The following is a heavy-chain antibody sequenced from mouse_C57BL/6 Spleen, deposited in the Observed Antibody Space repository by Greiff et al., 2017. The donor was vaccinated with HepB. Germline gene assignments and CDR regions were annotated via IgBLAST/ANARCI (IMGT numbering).Heavy chain of an antibody. CDR3: AREVAWFAY. V-gene: IGHV1-82*01. Sequence: VKLQESGPELVKPGASVKISCKASGYAFSSSWMNWVKQRPGKGLEWIGRIYPGDGDTNYNGKFKGKATLTADKSSSTAYMQLSSLTSEDSAVYFCAREVAWFAYWGQGTLVTVSA. J-gene: IGHJ3*01. CDR1: GYAFSSSW. D-gene: IGHD1-1*02. CDR2: IYPGDGDT.